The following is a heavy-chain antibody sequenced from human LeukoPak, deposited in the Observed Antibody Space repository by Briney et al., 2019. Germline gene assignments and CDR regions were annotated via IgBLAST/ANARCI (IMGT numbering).Heavy chain of an antibody. V-gene: IGHV3-23*01. CDR1: GFTFSSYA. CDR3: AKTEGGPYAFFGELIYYYMDV. Sequence: PGGSLRLSCAASGFTFSSYAMSWVRQAPGKGLEWVSAISGSGGSTYYADSVKGRFTISRDNSKNTLYLQMNSLRAEDTAVYYCAKTEGGPYAFFGELIYYYMDVWGKGTTVTVSS. D-gene: IGHD3-10*01. J-gene: IGHJ6*03. CDR2: ISGSGGST.